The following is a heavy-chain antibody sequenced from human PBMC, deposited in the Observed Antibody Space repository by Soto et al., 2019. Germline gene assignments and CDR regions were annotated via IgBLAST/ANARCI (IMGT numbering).Heavy chain of an antibody. CDR2: INHSGST. D-gene: IGHD4-17*01. Sequence: SETLSLTCAVYGGSFSGYYWSWIRQPPGKGLEWIGEINHSGSTNYNPSLKSRVTISVDTSKNQFSLKLSSVTAADTAVYYCARMKWIATVYYFDYWGQGTLVTVSS. CDR3: ARMKWIATVYYFDY. J-gene: IGHJ4*02. V-gene: IGHV4-34*01. CDR1: GGSFSGYY.